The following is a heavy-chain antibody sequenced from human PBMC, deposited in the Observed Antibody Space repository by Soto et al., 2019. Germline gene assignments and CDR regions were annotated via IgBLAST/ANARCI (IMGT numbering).Heavy chain of an antibody. V-gene: IGHV4-59*01. CDR1: GGSISGYY. J-gene: IGHJ6*02. Sequence: SETLSLTCTVSGGSISGYYWSWIRQPPGKGLEWIGYMYNTGSTVYNPSFKSRVTISADTSKSQLSLRLNSVTAADTAVYYCARDLWGYCGTDCYPLDVWGQGTTVTVSS. CDR3: ARDLWGYCGTDCYPLDV. CDR2: MYNTGST. D-gene: IGHD2-21*02.